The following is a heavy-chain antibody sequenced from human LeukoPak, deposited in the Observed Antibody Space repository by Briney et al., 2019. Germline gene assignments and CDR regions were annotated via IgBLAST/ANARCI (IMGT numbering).Heavy chain of an antibody. CDR1: GYTFTGYY. V-gene: IGHV1-2*02. Sequence: ASVKVSCKASGYTFTGYYMHWVRQAPGQGLEWMGWINPNSGGTNYAQKFQGRVTMTRDTSISTAYMELSRLRSDDTAVYYCARDPRSGSGWYWGFDYWGQGTLVTVSS. D-gene: IGHD6-19*01. J-gene: IGHJ4*02. CDR2: INPNSGGT. CDR3: ARDPRSGSGWYWGFDY.